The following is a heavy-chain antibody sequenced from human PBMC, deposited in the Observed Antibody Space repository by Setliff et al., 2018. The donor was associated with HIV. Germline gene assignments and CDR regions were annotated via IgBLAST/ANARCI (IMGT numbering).Heavy chain of an antibody. CDR3: ARDDRCSGDTCYYY. CDR1: GDSMSGYY. V-gene: IGHV4-4*08. CDR2: IHTSGST. Sequence: SETLSLTCAVSGDSMSGYYWSWIRQSPGKKLEWIGYIHTSGSTSYNPSLNSRVTISLDTSKNQFSLRLTSVAATDTAVYYCARDDRCSGDTCYYYWGQGALVTVSS. D-gene: IGHD2-15*01. J-gene: IGHJ4*02.